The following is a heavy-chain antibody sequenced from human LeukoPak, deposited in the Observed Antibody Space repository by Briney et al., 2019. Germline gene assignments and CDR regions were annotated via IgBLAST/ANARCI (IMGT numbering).Heavy chain of an antibody. V-gene: IGHV3-23*01. D-gene: IGHD2-15*01. CDR3: AKGAVGYCSGGSCYPFDY. CDR1: GFTFSSYA. Sequence: PGGSLRLSCAASGFTFSSYAMSWVRQAPGKGLEWASVISGSGGSTYYADSVKGRFTISRDNSKNTLYLQMNSLRAEDTAVYYCAKGAVGYCSGGSCYPFDYWGQGTLVTVSS. CDR2: ISGSGGST. J-gene: IGHJ4*02.